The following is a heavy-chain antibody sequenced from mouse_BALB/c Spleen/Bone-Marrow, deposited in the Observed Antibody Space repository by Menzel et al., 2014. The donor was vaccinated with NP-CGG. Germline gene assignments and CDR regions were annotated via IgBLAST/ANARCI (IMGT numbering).Heavy chain of an antibody. CDR3: ASRDSSGYVPDY. CDR2: ISPGTGTT. J-gene: IGHJ2*01. Sequence: QVQLQQSGAELVKPGASVKLSCKTSGYTFTSYWIQWVKQRPGQGLGWIGEISPGTGTTYYNEKFKGKATLTIDASSSTAYMQLSSLTSEDSAVYFCASRDSSGYVPDYWGQGTTLTVSS. V-gene: IGHV1S132*01. CDR1: GYTFTSYW. D-gene: IGHD3-2*01.